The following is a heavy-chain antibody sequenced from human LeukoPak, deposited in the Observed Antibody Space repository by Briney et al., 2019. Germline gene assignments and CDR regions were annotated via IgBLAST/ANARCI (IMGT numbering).Heavy chain of an antibody. CDR3: AKDNTVATIIGGGWVDAFDI. CDR2: ISGSGGST. V-gene: IGHV3-23*01. Sequence: GGSLRLSCAASGFTFSSYAMSWVRQAPGKGLEWVSAISGSGGSTYYADSVKGRLTISRDNSKNTLYLQMNSLRAEDTAVYYCAKDNTVATIIGGGWVDAFDIWGQGTMVTVSS. D-gene: IGHD5-12*01. J-gene: IGHJ3*02. CDR1: GFTFSSYA.